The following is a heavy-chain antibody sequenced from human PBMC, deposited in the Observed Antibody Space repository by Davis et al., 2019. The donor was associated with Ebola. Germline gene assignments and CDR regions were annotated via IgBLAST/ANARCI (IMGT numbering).Heavy chain of an antibody. V-gene: IGHV1-2*06. CDR2: INPNSGGT. J-gene: IGHJ4*02. CDR3: ASTEAGLDY. CDR1: GYTFTGYY. D-gene: IGHD6-19*01. Sequence: ASVTVSCKASGYTFTGYYMHWVRQAPGQGLEWMGRINPNSGGTNYAQKFQGRVTMTRDTSISTAYMELSRLRSDDTAMYYCASTEAGLDYWGQGTLVTVSS.